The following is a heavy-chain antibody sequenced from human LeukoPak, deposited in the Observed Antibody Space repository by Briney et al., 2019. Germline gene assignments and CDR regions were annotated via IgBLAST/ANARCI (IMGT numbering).Heavy chain of an antibody. D-gene: IGHD2-2*01. Sequence: ASVKVSCKASGYTFTGYYMHWVRQAPGQGLEWMGWINPNSGGTNYAQKFQGRVTMTRDTSISKAYMELSRLRSDDTAVYYCARASRYCSSTSCLYYFDYWGQGTLVTVSS. CDR1: GYTFTGYY. V-gene: IGHV1-2*02. J-gene: IGHJ4*02. CDR2: INPNSGGT. CDR3: ARASRYCSSTSCLYYFDY.